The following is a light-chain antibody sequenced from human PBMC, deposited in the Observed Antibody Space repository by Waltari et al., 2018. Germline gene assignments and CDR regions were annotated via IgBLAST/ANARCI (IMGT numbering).Light chain of an antibody. J-gene: IGKJ1*01. V-gene: IGKV1-5*03. CDR1: HLITDW. CDR3: QQYNVFST. Sequence: DIQMTQSPSTLSASVGDRVTITCRASHLITDWLAWYQQKPGKAPRLLIYKASSVESGVPSRFSGSGSGTEFTLTISGLQPDDFATYYCQQYNVFSTFGQGTKVELK. CDR2: KAS.